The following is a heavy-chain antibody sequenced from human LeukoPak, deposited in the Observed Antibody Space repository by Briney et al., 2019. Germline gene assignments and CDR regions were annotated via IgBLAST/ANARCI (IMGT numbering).Heavy chain of an antibody. J-gene: IGHJ4*02. V-gene: IGHV3-48*01. CDR2: ISSSSSTI. CDR3: ARDEYDTLTGYSY. Sequence: PGGSLRLSCAASGFTFSSYSMNWVRQAPGKGLEWVSYISSSSSTIYYADSVKGRFTISRDNAKNSLYLQMNSLRAEDTAVYYCARDEYDTLTGYSYWGQGTLVTVSS. D-gene: IGHD3-9*01. CDR1: GFTFSSYS.